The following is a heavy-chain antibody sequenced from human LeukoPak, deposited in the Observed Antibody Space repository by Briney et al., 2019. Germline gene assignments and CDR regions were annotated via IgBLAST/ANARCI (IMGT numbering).Heavy chain of an antibody. CDR3: ASLPPYSSPTHIIDY. V-gene: IGHV1-2*02. D-gene: IGHD6-13*01. CDR1: GYTFTGYY. J-gene: IGHJ4*02. Sequence: ASVKVSCKASGYTFTGYYMHWVRQAPGQGLEWMGWINPNSGGTNYAQKFQGRVTMTRDTSISTAYMELGRLRSDDTAVYYCASLPPYSSPTHIIDYWGQGTLVTVSS. CDR2: INPNSGGT.